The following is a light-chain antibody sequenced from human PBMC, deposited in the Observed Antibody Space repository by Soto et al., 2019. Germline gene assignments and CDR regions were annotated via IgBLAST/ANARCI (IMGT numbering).Light chain of an antibody. V-gene: IGKV3-11*01. CDR3: QHCSSWPLT. CDR2: DAS. Sequence: EIVLSQSPATLSLSPGERATVSCRASQSVSSYLAWYQQKPGQAPRLLISDASNRATGIPARFSGSGSGTDFPLTISSLEPEDFAVYYFQHCSSWPLTFGGGTKVEIK. CDR1: QSVSSY. J-gene: IGKJ4*01.